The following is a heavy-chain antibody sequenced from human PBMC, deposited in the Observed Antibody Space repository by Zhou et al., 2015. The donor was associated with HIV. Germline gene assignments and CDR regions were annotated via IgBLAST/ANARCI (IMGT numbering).Heavy chain of an antibody. CDR1: GGTFSSYA. D-gene: IGHD3-10*01. V-gene: IGHV1-69*12. Sequence: QVQLVQSGAEVKKPGSSVKVSCKASGGTFSSYAISWVRQAPGQGLEWMGGIIPIFGTANYAQKFQGRVTITADESTSTAYMELSSLRSEDTAVYYCARPVSITMVRGVMDYGMGRLGPRGPRSPVSS. CDR3: ARPVSITMVRGVMDYGMGR. J-gene: IGHJ6*02. CDR2: IIPIFGTA.